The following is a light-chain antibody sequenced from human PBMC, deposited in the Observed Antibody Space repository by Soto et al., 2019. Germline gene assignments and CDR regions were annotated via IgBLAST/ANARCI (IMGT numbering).Light chain of an antibody. V-gene: IGLV2-23*02. CDR3: CSYAGSSTLV. Sequence: QLVLTQPASVSGSPGQSITISCTGTSSDVGSYNLVSWYQHHPGKAPKLMIYEVSKRPSGVSNRFSGSKSGNTASLTISGLQAEDEADYYCCSYAGSSTLVFGGGTKLTVL. CDR1: SSDVGSYNL. J-gene: IGLJ2*01. CDR2: EVS.